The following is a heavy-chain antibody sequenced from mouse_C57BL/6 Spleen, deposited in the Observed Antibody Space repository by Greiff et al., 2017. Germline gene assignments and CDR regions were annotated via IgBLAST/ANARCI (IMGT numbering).Heavy chain of an antibody. CDR1: GYTFTSYG. V-gene: IGHV1-81*01. D-gene: IGHD1-1*01. CDR2: IYPRSGNT. CDR3: ARPYGSSYGYFDV. J-gene: IGHJ1*03. Sequence: QVQLQQSGAELARPGASVKLSCKASGYTFTSYGISWVKQRTGQGLEWIGVIYPRSGNTYYNEKFKGKATLTADKSSSTAYMELRSLTSEDSAVYFCARPYGSSYGYFDVWGTGTTVTVSS.